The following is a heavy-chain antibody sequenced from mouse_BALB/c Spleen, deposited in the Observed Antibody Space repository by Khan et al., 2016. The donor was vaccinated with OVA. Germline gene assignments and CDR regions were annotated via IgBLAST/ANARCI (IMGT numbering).Heavy chain of an antibody. CDR1: GYAITSDYA. D-gene: IGHD2-14*01. J-gene: IGHJ4*01. CDR2: ISSTGST. CDR3: ARSLYYSYGYALDC. Sequence: EVQLQESGPGLVKPSQSLSLTCTVTGYAITSDYAWNWIRQFPGNKLEWMGYISSTGSTCYNPSLKSRISITRDTSKNQFFLQLKSVTTEDTATYYCARSLYYSYGYALDCWGRGTSVTVSS. V-gene: IGHV3-2*02.